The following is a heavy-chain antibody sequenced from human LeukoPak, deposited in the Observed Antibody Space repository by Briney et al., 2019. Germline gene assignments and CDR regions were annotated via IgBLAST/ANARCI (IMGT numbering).Heavy chain of an antibody. CDR2: ISSSGSTI. CDR1: GFTFSSYE. Sequence: GGSLRLSCAASGFTFSSYEMNWVRQAPGKGLEWVSYISSSGSTIYYANSVKGRFTISRDNAKNSLYLQMNSLRAEDTAVYYCARERGYYDYWGQGTLVTVSS. CDR3: ARERGYYDY. V-gene: IGHV3-48*03. J-gene: IGHJ4*02. D-gene: IGHD3-22*01.